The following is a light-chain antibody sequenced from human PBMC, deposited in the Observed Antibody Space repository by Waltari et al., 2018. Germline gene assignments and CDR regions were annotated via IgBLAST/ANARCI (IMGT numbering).Light chain of an antibody. J-gene: IGKJ1*01. Sequence: DFLMVQSPDSLAVSLGERATIQCQPIQSVLYSSNNENYLAWYQQKPGQPPKLLIIWASIRESGVPDRFTGSGSGTDFTLTISSLQAEDVAVYYGQQYYNTPLTFGQGTKVEIK. CDR2: WAS. CDR3: QQYYNTPLT. CDR1: QSVLYSSNNENY. V-gene: IGKV4-1*01.